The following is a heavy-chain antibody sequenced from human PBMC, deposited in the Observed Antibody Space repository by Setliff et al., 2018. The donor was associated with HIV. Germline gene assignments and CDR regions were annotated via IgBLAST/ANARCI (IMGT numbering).Heavy chain of an antibody. CDR2: TIPIFNTA. CDR3: AKAPSGWFAESLPSYFDY. CDR1: GGTFRNFA. J-gene: IGHJ4*02. Sequence: SVKVSCKASGGTFRNFALSWVRQAPGQGLEWMGGTIPIFNTANYAQKFQGRVSITTDESTNTAYVELNSLRFEDTAVYYCAKAPSGWFAESLPSYFDYWGQGTLVTVSS. D-gene: IGHD3-10*01. V-gene: IGHV1-69*05.